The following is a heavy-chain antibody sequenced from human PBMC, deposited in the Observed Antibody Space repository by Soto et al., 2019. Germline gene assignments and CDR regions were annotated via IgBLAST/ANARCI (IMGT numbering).Heavy chain of an antibody. D-gene: IGHD2-2*01. CDR1: GFTFSTYA. J-gene: IGHJ4*02. Sequence: EVHLLESGGALVQPGVSLRLSCAASGFTFSTYAMTGVRQAPGMGLAWVSGVSSSVGSTYYADSVKGRFSISRDNSKNTLYLQMDRLRPEDTAIYDCAPSSTSWRLPLDFVSWGQGTLVTVSS. V-gene: IGHV3-23*01. CDR2: VSSSVGST. CDR3: APSSTSWRLPLDFVS.